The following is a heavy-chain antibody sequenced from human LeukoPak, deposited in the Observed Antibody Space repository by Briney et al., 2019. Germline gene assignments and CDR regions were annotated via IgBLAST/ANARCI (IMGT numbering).Heavy chain of an antibody. J-gene: IGHJ4*02. CDR1: GGSFSCYY. V-gene: IGHV4-34*01. CDR3: ARRSRYSALDY. Sequence: SESLSLTCAVYGGSFSCYYWSWIRQPPGKGLEWIGEINHSGSTNYNPSLKSRVTISVDTSKNQFSLKLSSVTAADTAVYYCARRSRYSALDYWGQGTLVTVSS. D-gene: IGHD6-6*01. CDR2: INHSGST.